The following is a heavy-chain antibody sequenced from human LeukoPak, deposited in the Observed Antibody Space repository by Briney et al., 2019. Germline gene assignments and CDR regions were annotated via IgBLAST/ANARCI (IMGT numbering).Heavy chain of an antibody. J-gene: IGHJ5*02. CDR2: IIPIFGTA. Sequence: SVKVSCKASGGTFSSYAISWVRQAPGQGLEWMGGIIPIFGTANYAQKFQGRVTITADESTSTAYMELSSLRSEDTAVYYCAAVPASLNPKFDPWGQGTLVTVSS. V-gene: IGHV1-69*13. D-gene: IGHD2-2*01. CDR1: GGTFSSYA. CDR3: AAVPASLNPKFDP.